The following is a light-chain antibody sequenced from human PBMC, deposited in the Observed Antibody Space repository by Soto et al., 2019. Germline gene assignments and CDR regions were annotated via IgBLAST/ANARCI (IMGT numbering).Light chain of an antibody. CDR3: QQYGSSPQT. CDR1: QSVSSY. V-gene: IGKV3-15*01. J-gene: IGKJ1*01. CDR2: GAS. Sequence: EIVMTQSQATVSVCPGERATLSCRASQSVSSYLAWYQQKPGQPPRLLIYGASTRATGIPARFSGSGSGTEFTLTISILEPEDFAVYYCQQYGSSPQTFGQGTKVDIK.